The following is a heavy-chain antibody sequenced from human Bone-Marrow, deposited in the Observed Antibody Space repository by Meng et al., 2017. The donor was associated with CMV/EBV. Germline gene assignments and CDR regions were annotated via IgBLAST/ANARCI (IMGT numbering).Heavy chain of an antibody. CDR2: IRSKANSYAT. CDR1: GFTFSGSA. V-gene: IGHV3-73*01. D-gene: IGHD2-8*01. J-gene: IGHJ4*02. Sequence: GESLKISCAASGFTFSGSAMHWVRQASGKGLEWVGRIRSKANSYATAYAAAVKGRFTISRDDSKNTAYLQMNSLKTEDTAVYYCARVLSRSDYWGQGTLVTVYS. CDR3: ARVLSRSDY.